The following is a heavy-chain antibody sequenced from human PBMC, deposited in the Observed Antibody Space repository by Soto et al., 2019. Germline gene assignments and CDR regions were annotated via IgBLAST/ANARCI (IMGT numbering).Heavy chain of an antibody. CDR1: GGSISSSSYY. CDR3: DINGYTYYFDY. D-gene: IGHD3-22*01. J-gene: IGHJ4*02. V-gene: IGHV4-39*01. Sequence: SETLSLTCTVSGGSISSSSYYWGWIRQPPGKGLEWIGNIYYSGSTYYNPSLKSRLTISVDTSKNQFSLKLSSVTAADTAVYYYDINGYTYYFDYWGQGTLVTVSS. CDR2: IYYSGST.